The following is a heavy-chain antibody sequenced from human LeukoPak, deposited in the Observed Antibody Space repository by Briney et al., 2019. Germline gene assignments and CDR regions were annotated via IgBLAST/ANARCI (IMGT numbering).Heavy chain of an antibody. V-gene: IGHV1-18*01. CDR3: ARDPNQYYDSGRLFDY. Sequence: GASVKVSCKASGYTFSSYGISWVRQAPGQGLEWMGWISAYNGNTNFAHKFQGRVSMTIDTSTSIAYMELRSLRSDDTAVYYCARDPNQYYDSGRLFDYWGQGTLVTVSS. D-gene: IGHD3-22*01. CDR2: ISAYNGNT. CDR1: GYTFSSYG. J-gene: IGHJ4*02.